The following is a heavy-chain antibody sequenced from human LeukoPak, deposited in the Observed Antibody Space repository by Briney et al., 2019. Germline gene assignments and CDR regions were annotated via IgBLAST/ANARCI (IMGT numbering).Heavy chain of an antibody. CDR2: IYYSGST. Sequence: SETLSLTCTVSGGSISSYYWSWIRQPPGKGLEWIGYIYYSGSTNYNPSLKSRVTISVDTSKNQFSLKLSSVTAADTAVYYCASSGIGAEGWFDPWGQGTLVTVSS. CDR1: GGSISSYY. CDR3: ASSGIGAEGWFDP. D-gene: IGHD1-26*01. V-gene: IGHV4-59*12. J-gene: IGHJ5*02.